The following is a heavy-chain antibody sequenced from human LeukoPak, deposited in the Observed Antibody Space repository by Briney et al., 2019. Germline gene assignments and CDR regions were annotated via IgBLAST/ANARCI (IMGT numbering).Heavy chain of an antibody. Sequence: GGSLRLSCAASGFTFSNYYVHWVRQPPGKGLVWVSRINSDGRDRGYVDSVKGRFTISRDNAKNTVYLQMNSLRAEDTAVYYCATFGFNWNLGYWGQGTLVTVSS. CDR2: INSDGRDR. CDR3: ATFGFNWNLGY. J-gene: IGHJ4*02. D-gene: IGHD1-20*01. CDR1: GFTFSNYY. V-gene: IGHV3-74*01.